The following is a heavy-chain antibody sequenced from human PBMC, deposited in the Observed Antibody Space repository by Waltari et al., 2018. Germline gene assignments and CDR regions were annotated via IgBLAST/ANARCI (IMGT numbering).Heavy chain of an antibody. D-gene: IGHD3-10*01. CDR1: GFTVSSNF. CDR2: IYIGGSG. V-gene: IGHV3-66*01. CDR3: ARDTSGTKGAFDY. Sequence: EVQLVESGGGLVQPGGSLRLSCAASGFTVSSNFMSWVRQAPGKGLGGGSVIYIGGSGYYADSVKGRFTISRDNSKNTVYLQMNSLRAEDTAVYYCARDTSGTKGAFDYWGQGTLVTVSS. J-gene: IGHJ4*02.